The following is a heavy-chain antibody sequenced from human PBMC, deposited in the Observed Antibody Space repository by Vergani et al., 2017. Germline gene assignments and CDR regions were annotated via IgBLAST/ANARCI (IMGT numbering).Heavy chain of an antibody. CDR3: ARSIGYCAGATCRAYYFDH. CDR2: LNPTTGHT. V-gene: IGHV1-46*02. Sequence: VQLVQSGAEVRKPGASVTVSCTASGYIFKNYYIPWLRQAPGQAFEWMGILNPTTGHTTSAQKFMGRVDMTRDPSTGTSTGTVQMTLSSLRSEDTAVYFCARSIGYCAGATCRAYYFDHCVQGSRVTDSS. CDR1: GYIFKNYY. D-gene: IGHD2-21*01. J-gene: IGHJ5*02.